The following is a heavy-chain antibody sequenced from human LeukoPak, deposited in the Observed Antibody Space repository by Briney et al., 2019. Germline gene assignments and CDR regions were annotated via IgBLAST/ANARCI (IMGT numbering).Heavy chain of an antibody. Sequence: PSETLSLTCTVSGYSISSGYYWGWIRQPPGKGLEWIGSIYHSGSTYYNPSLKSRVTISVDTSKNQFSLKLSSVTAADTAVYYCARGGDSSGWSTNYYYYMDVWGKGTTVTVSS. CDR3: ARGGDSSGWSTNYYYYMDV. CDR1: GYSISSGYY. V-gene: IGHV4-38-2*02. CDR2: IYHSGST. J-gene: IGHJ6*03. D-gene: IGHD6-19*01.